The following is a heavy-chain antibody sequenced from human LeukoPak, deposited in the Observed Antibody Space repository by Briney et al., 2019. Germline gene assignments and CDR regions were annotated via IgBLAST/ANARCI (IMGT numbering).Heavy chain of an antibody. V-gene: IGHV4-38-2*02. CDR2: IYHSGST. CDR3: ARARREVRGVIIAKLFDY. CDR1: GYSISSGYY. D-gene: IGHD3-10*01. J-gene: IGHJ4*02. Sequence: PSQTLSLTCTVSGYSISSGYYWGWIRQPPGKGLEWIGSIYHSGSTYYNPSLKSRVTISVDTSKNQFSLKLSSVTAADTAVYYCARARREVRGVIIAKLFDYWGQGTLVTVSS.